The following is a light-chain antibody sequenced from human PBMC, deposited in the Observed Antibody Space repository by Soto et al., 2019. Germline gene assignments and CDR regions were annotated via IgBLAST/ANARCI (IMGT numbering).Light chain of an antibody. V-gene: IGKV1-5*03. CDR2: TAS. CDR3: QEYNSDSGVT. J-gene: IGKJ4*01. CDR1: QSISSW. Sequence: DIQMTQSPSTLSASVGDRVTITCRASQSISSWLAWYQQKPGKAPNLLIYTASNVKSGVPLRFSGSGSGTEFTLTISSLQPDDFAAYYWQEYNSDSGVTFGGGTKVEIK.